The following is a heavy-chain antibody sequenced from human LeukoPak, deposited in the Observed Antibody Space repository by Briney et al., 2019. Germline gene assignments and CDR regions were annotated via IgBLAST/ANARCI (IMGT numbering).Heavy chain of an antibody. J-gene: IGHJ6*03. CDR3: ARKGGAAAGRHYMDV. CDR1: GFTFSSYG. CDR2: IRYDGSNK. Sequence: PGGSLRLSCAASGFTFSSYGMHWVRQAPGKGLEWVAFIRYDGSNKYYADSVKGRFTISRDNSKNTLYLQMNSLRAEDTAVYYCARKGGAAAGRHYMDVWGKGTTVTISS. V-gene: IGHV3-30*02. D-gene: IGHD6-13*01.